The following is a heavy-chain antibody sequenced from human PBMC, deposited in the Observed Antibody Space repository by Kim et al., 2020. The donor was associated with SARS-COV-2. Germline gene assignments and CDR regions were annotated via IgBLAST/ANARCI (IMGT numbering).Heavy chain of an antibody. D-gene: IGHD4-17*01. CDR2: IYPGDSDT. CDR3: ARHDYGAKKVDY. V-gene: IGHV5-51*01. J-gene: IGHJ4*02. Sequence: GESLKISCKASGYSFTTYWIGWVRQMPGKGLEWLGIIYPGDSDTTYSPSFQGQVTISADKSISTAYLQWSSLQASDTAMFYCARHDYGAKKVDYWGQGTLVTVSS. CDR1: GYSFTTYW.